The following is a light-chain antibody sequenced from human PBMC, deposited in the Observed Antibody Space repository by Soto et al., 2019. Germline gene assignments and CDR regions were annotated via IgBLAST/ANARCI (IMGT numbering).Light chain of an antibody. V-gene: IGKV3-20*01. Sequence: EIVLTQSPGTLSLSPGERATLSCRASQSVSSSYLAWYQQKPGQAPRLLIYGASSRATGIPDRFSGSGSGTDFNLTISRLEPEDFAVYYCQQYGGSPMHTFGQGTKLEIK. J-gene: IGKJ2*01. CDR3: QQYGGSPMHT. CDR2: GAS. CDR1: QSVSSSY.